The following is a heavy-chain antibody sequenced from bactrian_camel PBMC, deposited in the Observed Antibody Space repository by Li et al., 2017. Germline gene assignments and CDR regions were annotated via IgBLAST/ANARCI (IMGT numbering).Heavy chain of an antibody. J-gene: IGHJ4*01. Sequence: DVQLVESGGGLVQPGGSLRLSCSASEFTFADSDVCWFRQAPGKVREGVACINLAGSTTYAESVKGRFTISRDNTKHTLYLQMNSLKPDDTAMYYCAAVPGCYGMGPLRPLNDNWGQGTQVTVS. CDR1: EFTFADSD. D-gene: IGHD1*01. CDR2: INLAGSTT. CDR3: AAVPGCYGMGPLRPLNDN. V-gene: IGHV3-1*01.